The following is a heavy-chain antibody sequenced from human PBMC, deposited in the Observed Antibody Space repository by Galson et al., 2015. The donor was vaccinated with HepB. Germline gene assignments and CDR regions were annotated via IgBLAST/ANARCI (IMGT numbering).Heavy chain of an antibody. CDR2: ISYDGSNK. CDR3: AKAKSQYYYDSTFDY. D-gene: IGHD3-22*01. CDR1: GFTFSSYG. V-gene: IGHV3-30*18. Sequence: SLRLSCAASGFTFSSYGMHWVRQAPGKGLEWVAVISYDGSNKYYADSVKGRFTISRDNSKNTLYLQMNSLRAEDTAVYYCAKAKSQYYYDSTFDYWGQGTTVTVSS. J-gene: IGHJ4*02.